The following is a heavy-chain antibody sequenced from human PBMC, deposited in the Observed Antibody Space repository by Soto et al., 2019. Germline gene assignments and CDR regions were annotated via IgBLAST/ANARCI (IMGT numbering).Heavy chain of an antibody. J-gene: IGHJ5*02. Sequence: QVQLQQWGAGLLKPSETLSLTCAVYGGSFSGYYWSWIRQPPGKGLAWIVEINHSGSTNYNPSLKSRVTISVDTSKNQCSLKLSSVTAADTAVYYCARVLTTVTTKRYNWFDPWGQGTLVTVSS. CDR1: GGSFSGYY. CDR3: ARVLTTVTTKRYNWFDP. D-gene: IGHD4-4*01. V-gene: IGHV4-34*01. CDR2: INHSGST.